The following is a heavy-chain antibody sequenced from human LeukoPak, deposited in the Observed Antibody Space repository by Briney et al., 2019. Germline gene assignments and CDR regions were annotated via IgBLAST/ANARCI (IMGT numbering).Heavy chain of an antibody. CDR2: KYARGSS. V-gene: IGHV4-4*07. J-gene: IGHJ3*02. Sequence: PSETLSLTCTVSGGSISNYYWSWIRQPAGKGLEWIGRKYARGSSNYNPPVQSRVTMSVDTSKNQFSLKLRSVTAADTAVYYCARGRYCSADICTGGDSFDIWGQGRMVSVSP. CDR1: GGSISNYY. D-gene: IGHD2-15*01. CDR3: ARGRYCSADICTGGDSFDI.